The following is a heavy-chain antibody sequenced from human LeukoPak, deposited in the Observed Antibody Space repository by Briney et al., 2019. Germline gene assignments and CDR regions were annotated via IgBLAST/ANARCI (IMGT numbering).Heavy chain of an antibody. Sequence: PGGSLRLSCAASGSTFSSYAMSWVRQAPGKGLEWVSAISGSGGSTYYADSVKGRFTISRDNSKNTLYLRMNSLRAEDTAVYYCAKDSRSSYDYWGQGTLVTVSS. V-gene: IGHV3-23*01. CDR3: AKDSRSSYDY. CDR2: ISGSGGST. CDR1: GSTFSSYA. D-gene: IGHD6-6*01. J-gene: IGHJ4*02.